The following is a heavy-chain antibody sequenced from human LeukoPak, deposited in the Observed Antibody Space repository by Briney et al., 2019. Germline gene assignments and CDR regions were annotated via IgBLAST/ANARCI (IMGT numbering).Heavy chain of an antibody. J-gene: IGHJ6*02. Sequence: PGGSLRLSCAASGFIFSKYAMSWVRQAPGKGLEWVSLISESGTSTNYADSVEGRFIISRDNARNSLYLQMNSLRAEDTAVYYCAIPPLSGTGSSRPLAGMDVWGQGTTVTVSS. CDR3: AIPPLSGTGSSRPLAGMDV. CDR2: ISESGTST. V-gene: IGHV3-23*01. D-gene: IGHD3-10*01. CDR1: GFIFSKYA.